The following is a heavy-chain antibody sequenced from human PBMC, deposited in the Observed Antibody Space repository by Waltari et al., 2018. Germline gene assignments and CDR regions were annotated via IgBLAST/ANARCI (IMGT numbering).Heavy chain of an antibody. D-gene: IGHD1-1*01. CDR1: GFDFSVYG. V-gene: IGHV3-30*03. CDR3: AAGPTIDY. Sequence: QVQLVESGGGVVQPGKSLRLSCAASGFDFSVYGMHWVRQAPGKGLEWVAFISYGGEEQCYADAVKDRFTISRDNSKNILYLQMNSLRTEDTAVYYCAAGPTIDYWGHGRLVTVSA. J-gene: IGHJ4*01. CDR2: ISYGGEEQ.